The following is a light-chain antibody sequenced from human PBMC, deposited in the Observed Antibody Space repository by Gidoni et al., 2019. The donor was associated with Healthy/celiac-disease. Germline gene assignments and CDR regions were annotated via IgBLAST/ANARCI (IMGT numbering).Light chain of an antibody. CDR2: KDS. CDR1: ALPKQY. J-gene: IGLJ2*01. V-gene: IGLV3-25*03. Sequence: SYELTQPPAVAVSPGQTARITCSGDALPKQYAYWYQQKPGQAPVLVIYKDSERPSGIPERFSGSSSGTTVTLTISGVQAEDEADYYCQSAARSRTPVVFGGGTKLTVL. CDR3: QSAARSRTPVV.